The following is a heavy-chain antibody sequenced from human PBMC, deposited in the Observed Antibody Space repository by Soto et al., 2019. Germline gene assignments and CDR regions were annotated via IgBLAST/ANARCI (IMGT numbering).Heavy chain of an antibody. J-gene: IGHJ4*02. D-gene: IGHD3-22*01. V-gene: IGHV4-31*03. CDR3: ARGQDYYDSSGYYYAGRYFDD. CDR2: IYYSGST. CDR1: GGSISSGGYY. Sequence: QVQLQESGPGLVKPSQTLSLTCTVSGGSISSGGYYWSWIRQHPGKGLEWIGYIYYSGSTYYNPSLKSRVTISVDTSKNQFSLKLSSVTAADTAVYYCARGQDYYDSSGYYYAGRYFDDWGQGTLVTVSS.